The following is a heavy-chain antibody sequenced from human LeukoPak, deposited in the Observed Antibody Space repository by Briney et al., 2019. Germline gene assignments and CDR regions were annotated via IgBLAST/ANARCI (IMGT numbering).Heavy chain of an antibody. Sequence: ASVKVSCKASGYTLTSYGISWVRQAPGQGLEWMGWISAYNGNTNYAQKLQGRVTMTTDTSTSTAYMELRSLRSDDTAVYYCAREPVGATTGAFDIWGQGTMVTVSS. CDR1: GYTLTSYG. D-gene: IGHD1-26*01. CDR2: ISAYNGNT. CDR3: AREPVGATTGAFDI. V-gene: IGHV1-18*01. J-gene: IGHJ3*02.